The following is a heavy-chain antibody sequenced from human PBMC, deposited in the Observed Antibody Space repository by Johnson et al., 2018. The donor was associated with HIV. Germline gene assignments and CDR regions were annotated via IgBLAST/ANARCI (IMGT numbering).Heavy chain of an antibody. D-gene: IGHD6-6*01. CDR1: GFSFGDYG. V-gene: IGHV3-48*03. CDR3: ARSYSSSSHDAFDI. Sequence: VQLVESGGGLVQPGRSLRLSCTASGFSFGDYGMSWVRQAPGKGLEWVSYISSSGSTIYYADSVKGRFTISRDNAKNSLYLQMNSLRAEDTAVYYCARSYSSSSHDAFDIWGQGTMVTVSS. CDR2: ISSSGSTI. J-gene: IGHJ3*02.